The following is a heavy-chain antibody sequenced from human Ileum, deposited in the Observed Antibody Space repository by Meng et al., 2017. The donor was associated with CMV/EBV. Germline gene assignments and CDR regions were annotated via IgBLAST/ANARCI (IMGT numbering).Heavy chain of an antibody. CDR3: AKVHSGSYYRWFDP. CDR1: GFIFSSYG. Sequence: GGSLRLSCAASGFIFSSYGMHWVRQAPGKGLEWVAFIRYDGSNKYYADSVKGRFTISRDNSKNTLYLQMNSLRAEDTAVYYCAKVHSGSYYRWFDPWGQGTLVTVSS. J-gene: IGHJ5*02. V-gene: IGHV3-30*02. CDR2: IRYDGSNK. D-gene: IGHD1-26*01.